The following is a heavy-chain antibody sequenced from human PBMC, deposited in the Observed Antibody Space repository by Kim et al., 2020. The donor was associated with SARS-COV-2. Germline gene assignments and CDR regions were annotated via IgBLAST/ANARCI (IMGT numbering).Heavy chain of an antibody. Sequence: GGSLRLSCAASGFTVSDAWMSWVRQAPGRGLEWVARVRSNTDGGARDYAAAVKGRFTISRDDSKNMVYLVMNSLKTEDSAIYYCTTLNWFDPWGQGTRVTVSS. J-gene: IGHJ5*02. CDR1: GFTVSDAW. CDR3: TTLNWFDP. CDR2: VRSNTDGGAR. V-gene: IGHV3-15*01.